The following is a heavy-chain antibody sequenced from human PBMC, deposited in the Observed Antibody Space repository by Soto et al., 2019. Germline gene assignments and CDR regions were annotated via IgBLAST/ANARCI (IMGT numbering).Heavy chain of an antibody. J-gene: IGHJ4*02. CDR1: GGSISSSSYY. D-gene: IGHD3-3*01. CDR2: IYYSGST. V-gene: IGHV4-39*01. Sequence: PSETLSLTCTVSGGSISSSSYYWGWIRQPPGKGLEWIGSIYYSGSTYYNPSLKSRVTISVDTSKNQFSLKLSSVTAADTAVYYCARAREVGDFWSGYYTWFDYWGQGTLVTVSS. CDR3: ARAREVGDFWSGYYTWFDY.